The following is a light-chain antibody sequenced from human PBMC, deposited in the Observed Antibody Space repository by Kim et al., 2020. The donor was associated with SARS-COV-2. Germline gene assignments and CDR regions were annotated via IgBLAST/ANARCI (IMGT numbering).Light chain of an antibody. Sequence: SYELTQPPSLSVSPGQTASITCSGDKLGDKYACWYQQKPGQSPVLVIYQHNKRPSGIPERFSGSNSGNTATLTISGTQAMDEADYYCQAWDSSTVVFGGGTQLTVL. V-gene: IGLV3-1*01. J-gene: IGLJ2*01. CDR3: QAWDSSTVV. CDR2: QHN. CDR1: KLGDKY.